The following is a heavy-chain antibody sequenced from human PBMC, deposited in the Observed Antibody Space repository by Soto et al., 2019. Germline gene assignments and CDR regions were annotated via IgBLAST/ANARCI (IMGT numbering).Heavy chain of an antibody. CDR2: IVPIVDTS. D-gene: IGHD5-12*01. CDR1: GGTFSSYA. J-gene: IGHJ4*02. CDR3: VRVVAIPGYPDN. Sequence: QVQLVQSGAEVRKPASSGKVSSKTSGGTFSSYAISWVREAPGQGLEWMGGIVPIVDTSTYAQKFQGRVTITADESTSTVYMELSSLRSDDTAVYYCVRVVAIPGYPDNWGQGTLVTVSS. V-gene: IGHV1-69*12.